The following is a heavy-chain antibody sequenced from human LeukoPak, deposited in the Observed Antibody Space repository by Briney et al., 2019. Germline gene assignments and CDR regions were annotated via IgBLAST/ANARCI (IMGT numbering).Heavy chain of an antibody. CDR3: AKDPHYYDSSGGTD. CDR1: GFTFSSYS. V-gene: IGHV3-21*04. J-gene: IGHJ4*02. D-gene: IGHD3-22*01. CDR2: ISSSSSYI. Sequence: KPGGSLRLSCAASGFTFSSYSMNWVRQAPGKGLEWVSSISSSSSYIYYADSVKGRFTISRDNSKNTLYLQMNSLRAEDTAVYYCAKDPHYYDSSGGTDWGQGTLVTVSS.